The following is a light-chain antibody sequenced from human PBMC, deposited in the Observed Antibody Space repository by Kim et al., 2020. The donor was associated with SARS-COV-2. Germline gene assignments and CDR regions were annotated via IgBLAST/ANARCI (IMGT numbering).Light chain of an antibody. J-gene: IGLJ2*01. V-gene: IGLV3-19*01. CDR3: NSRDSSGNPVV. CDR2: GKN. CDR1: SLRSYY. Sequence: ALGQTVRITCQGDSLRSYYASWYQQKPGQAPVLVIYGKNNRPSGIPDRFSGSSSGDTASLTITGAQAEDEADYYCNSRDSSGNPVVFGGGNQLTVL.